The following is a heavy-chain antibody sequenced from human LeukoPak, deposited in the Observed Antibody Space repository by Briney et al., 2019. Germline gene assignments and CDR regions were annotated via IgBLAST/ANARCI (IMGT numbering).Heavy chain of an antibody. J-gene: IGHJ4*02. CDR2: IYYSGST. D-gene: IGHD3-16*02. V-gene: IGHV4-59*01. CDR1: GGSISSYY. CDR3: ARAYNDYVWGSYRYEMYYFDY. Sequence: SETLSLTCTVSGGSISSYYWRLIRQPPGKGLEWIGYIYYSGSTNYNPSLKSRVTISVDTSKNQFSLKLSSATAADTAVYYCARAYNDYVWGSYRYEMYYFDYWGQGTLVTVSS.